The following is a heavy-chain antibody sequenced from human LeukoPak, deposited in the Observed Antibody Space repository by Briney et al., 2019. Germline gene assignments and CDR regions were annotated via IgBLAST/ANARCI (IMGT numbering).Heavy chain of an antibody. V-gene: IGHV4-59*01. CDR2: IYYSGGT. D-gene: IGHD2-2*02. CDR1: GGSISSYY. CDR3: ARGARYCSSTSCYRDDYYYMDV. J-gene: IGHJ6*03. Sequence: SETLSLTCTVSGGSISSYYWSWIRQPPGKGLEWIGYIYYSGGTNYNPSLKSRVTISVDTSKNQFSLKLSSVTAADTAVYYCARGARYCSSTSCYRDDYYYMDVWGKGTTVTVSS.